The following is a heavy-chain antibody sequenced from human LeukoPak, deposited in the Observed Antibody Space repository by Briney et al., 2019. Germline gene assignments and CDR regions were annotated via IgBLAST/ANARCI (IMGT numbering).Heavy chain of an antibody. D-gene: IGHD3-3*01. CDR1: GFRFSSYE. Sequence: GGSLRLSCAASGFRFSSYEMNWVRQAPGKGLEWVSHISSSGSIIFYADSVKGRFTISRDNAKNSLYLQMNSLRAEDTSVYYCAGRLSPDYFYMDVWGKGPTVTVSS. CDR2: ISSSGSII. V-gene: IGHV3-48*03. J-gene: IGHJ6*04. CDR3: AGRLSPDYFYMDV.